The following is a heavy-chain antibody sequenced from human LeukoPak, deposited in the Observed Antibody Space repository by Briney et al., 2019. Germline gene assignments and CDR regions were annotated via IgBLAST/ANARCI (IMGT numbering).Heavy chain of an antibody. CDR3: ARDDKWLQR. D-gene: IGHD6-19*01. J-gene: IGHJ4*02. CDR1: GGSASSGSYY. CDR2: IYYSGST. Sequence: SETLSLTCTVSGGSASSGSYYWSWIRQPPGKGLEWIGYIYYSGSTNYNPSLKSRVTISLDTSKNQLSLKLSSVTAADTAVYYCARDDKWLQRWGQGTLVTVSS. V-gene: IGHV4-61*01.